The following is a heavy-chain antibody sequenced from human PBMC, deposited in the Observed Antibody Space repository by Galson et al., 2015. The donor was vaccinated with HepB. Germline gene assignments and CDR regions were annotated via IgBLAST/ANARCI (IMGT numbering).Heavy chain of an antibody. CDR3: VKPVKYSSRSGSFDY. Sequence: SLRLSCAASGFAFSSYTIHWVRQAPGKGLEWAAVISYDGSNEHYADSVKGRFTISRDNSKNTLYLQMNSLRAEDTAMYYCVKPVKYSSRSGSFDYWGQGTLVTVSS. CDR1: GFAFSSYT. V-gene: IGHV3-30-3*02. D-gene: IGHD6-13*01. CDR2: ISYDGSNE. J-gene: IGHJ4*02.